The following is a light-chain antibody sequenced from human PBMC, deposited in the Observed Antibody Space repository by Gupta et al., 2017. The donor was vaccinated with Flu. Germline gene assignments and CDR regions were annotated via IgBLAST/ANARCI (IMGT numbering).Light chain of an antibody. CDR2: GKN. CDR3: NSRDSSGYHLI. J-gene: IGLJ2*01. Sequence: SSELTQDPAVSVALGQTVRVTCQGDSLRLYYATWYQQKPGQAPVLVMYGKNNRPPGIPDRFSGSTSENIASLTITGAQAEDEADYYCNSRDSSGYHLIFGGGTKLTVL. V-gene: IGLV3-19*01. CDR1: SLRLYY.